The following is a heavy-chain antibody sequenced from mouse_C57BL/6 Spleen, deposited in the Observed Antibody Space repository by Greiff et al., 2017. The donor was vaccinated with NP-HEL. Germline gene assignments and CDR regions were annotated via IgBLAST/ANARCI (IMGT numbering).Heavy chain of an antibody. D-gene: IGHD4-1*01. CDR2: IYPRSGNT. Sequence: QVQLKESGAELARPGASVKLSCKASGYTFTSYGISWVKQRTGQGLEWIGEIYPRSGNTYYNEKFKGKATLTADKSSSTAYMELRSLTSEDSAVYFCARWDTWRAMDYWGQGTSVTVSS. CDR1: GYTFTSYG. CDR3: ARWDTWRAMDY. J-gene: IGHJ4*01. V-gene: IGHV1-81*01.